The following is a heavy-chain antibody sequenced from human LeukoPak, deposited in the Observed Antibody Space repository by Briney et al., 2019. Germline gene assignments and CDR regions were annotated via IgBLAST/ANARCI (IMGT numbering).Heavy chain of an antibody. Sequence: ASVKVSCKASGYTFTSYDINWVRQATGQGLEWMGWMNPNSGNTGYAQKFQGRVTMTRDTSISTAYMELSRLRSDDTAVYYCARDEGAYSSNDATRSTKFDIWGQGTMVTVSS. J-gene: IGHJ3*02. CDR2: MNPNSGNT. D-gene: IGHD6-13*01. CDR1: GYTFTSYD. V-gene: IGHV1-8*01. CDR3: ARDEGAYSSNDATRSTKFDI.